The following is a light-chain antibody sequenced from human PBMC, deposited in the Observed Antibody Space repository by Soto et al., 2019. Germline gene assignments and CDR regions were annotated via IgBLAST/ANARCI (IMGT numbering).Light chain of an antibody. CDR1: NSNIGSDY. V-gene: IGLV1-44*01. Sequence: QSVLTQPPSASGTPGQRVSISCSGSNSNIGSDYVNWYQQLPGTAPKLVIFNNNQRPSAVPGRFSGSKSGTSASLAISGLLSEDEADYYCATWDDSLNVVFGGGTKLTVL. CDR3: ATWDDSLNVV. CDR2: NNN. J-gene: IGLJ2*01.